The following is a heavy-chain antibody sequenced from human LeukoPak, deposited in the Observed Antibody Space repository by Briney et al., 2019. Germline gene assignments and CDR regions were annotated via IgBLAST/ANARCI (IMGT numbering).Heavy chain of an antibody. V-gene: IGHV3-23*01. J-gene: IGHJ4*02. CDR1: GFTFSSYA. CDR2: ISGSGGST. Sequence: GGSLRLSCAAPGFTFSSYAMSWVRQAPGKGLEWVSAISGSGGSTYYADSVKGRFTISRDNSKNTLYLQMNSLRAEDTAVYYCAKDYLGGYGDSPFDYWGQGTLVTVSS. D-gene: IGHD4-17*01. CDR3: AKDYLGGYGDSPFDY.